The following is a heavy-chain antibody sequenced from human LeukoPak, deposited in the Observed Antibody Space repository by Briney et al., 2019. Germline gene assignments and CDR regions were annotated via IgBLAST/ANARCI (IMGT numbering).Heavy chain of an antibody. V-gene: IGHV3-23*01. Sequence: PGGSLRLSCAASGFTFSTSAMSGVRQAPGKGLEWVSAFSGSGGSTYYADSVKGRFTISRDNSKNTLYLQMNSLRAEDTAVYYCAKEKGIAVAGTPLGSYGMDVWGQGTTVTVSS. J-gene: IGHJ6*02. D-gene: IGHD6-19*01. CDR1: GFTFSTSA. CDR2: FSGSGGST. CDR3: AKEKGIAVAGTPLGSYGMDV.